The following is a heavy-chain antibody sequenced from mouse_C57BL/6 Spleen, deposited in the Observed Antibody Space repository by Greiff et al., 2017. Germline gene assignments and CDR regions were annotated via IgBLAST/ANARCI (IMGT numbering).Heavy chain of an antibody. CDR3: ASGWIYYGYALFAY. V-gene: IGHV14-3*01. D-gene: IGHD2-2*01. Sequence: EVKLVESVAELVRPGASVKLSCTASGFNIKNTYMHWVKQRPEQGLEWIGRIYPANGNTKYAPKFQGKATITADTSSNTAYLQLSSLTSEDTAIYYCASGWIYYGYALFAYWGQGTLVTVAA. CDR1: GFNIKNTY. J-gene: IGHJ3*01. CDR2: IYPANGNT.